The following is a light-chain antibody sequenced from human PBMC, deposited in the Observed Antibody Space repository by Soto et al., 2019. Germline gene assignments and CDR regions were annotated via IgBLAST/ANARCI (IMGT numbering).Light chain of an antibody. Sequence: DIQMTQSPSSLSASIGDRVNITCRAGQRISTYLNWYQQRPGKAPKILIYGASSLQSGVPSRFSGGGSGTDFTLVISSLQPEDFATYSGQQSYTTPYTFGQGTKVEIK. CDR3: QQSYTTPYT. V-gene: IGKV1-39*01. CDR2: GAS. CDR1: QRISTY. J-gene: IGKJ2*01.